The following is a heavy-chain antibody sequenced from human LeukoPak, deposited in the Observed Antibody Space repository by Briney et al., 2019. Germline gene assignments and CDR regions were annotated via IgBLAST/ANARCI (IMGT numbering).Heavy chain of an antibody. D-gene: IGHD2-2*01. V-gene: IGHV3-9*01. CDR1: GFTFDDYA. CDR2: INWNSDRI. Sequence: GTSLRLSCAASGFTFDDYAMHWVRQVPGKGLEQVSYINWNSDRIAYADSVKGRFTISRDNAKNSLYLQMNSLRPEDTALYYCAREIPQNIVVVPAAMAEVDAFDIWGQGTMVTVSS. CDR3: AREIPQNIVVVPAAMAEVDAFDI. J-gene: IGHJ3*02.